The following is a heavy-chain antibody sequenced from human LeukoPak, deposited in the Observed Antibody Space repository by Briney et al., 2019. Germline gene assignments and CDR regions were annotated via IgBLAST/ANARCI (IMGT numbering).Heavy chain of an antibody. CDR1: GGSFSGYY. D-gene: IGHD5-24*01. J-gene: IGHJ4*02. Sequence: SETLSLTCAVYGGSFSGYYWSWIRQPPGKGLEWIGEINHSGSTNYNPSLKSRVTISVDTSKNQFSLKLSSVTAADTAVYYCARGRLKGWLQTHFDYWGQGTLVTVSS. V-gene: IGHV4-34*01. CDR2: INHSGST. CDR3: ARGRLKGWLQTHFDY.